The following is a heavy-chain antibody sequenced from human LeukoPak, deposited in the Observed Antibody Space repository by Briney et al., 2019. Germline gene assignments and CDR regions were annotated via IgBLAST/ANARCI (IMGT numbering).Heavy chain of an antibody. J-gene: IGHJ4*02. CDR1: GYSISSGYY. V-gene: IGHV4-38-2*02. CDR3: ARAPGSGTIDY. CDR2: IYHSGST. D-gene: IGHD1-7*01. Sequence: SETLSLTCTVSGYSISSGYYWGWIRQPPGKGLEWIGEIYHSGSTNYNPSLKSRVTISVDKSKNQFSLKLSSVTAADTAVYYCARAPGSGTIDYWGQGTLVTVSS.